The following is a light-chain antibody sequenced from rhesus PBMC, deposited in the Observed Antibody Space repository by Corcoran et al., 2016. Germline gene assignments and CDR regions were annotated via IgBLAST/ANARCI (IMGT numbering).Light chain of an antibody. V-gene: IGKV1-22*01. J-gene: IGKJ2*01. CDR3: QQYSSSPYS. CDR2: KAS. Sequence: DIQMTQSPSSLSASVGDTVTSTCRASQSFSSWLAWYQQKPGKAPKLLIYKASSLQSGVPPRFSGIGSGTDFTLTISSLQSEDFATYYCQQYSSSPYSFGQGTKVEIK. CDR1: QSFSSW.